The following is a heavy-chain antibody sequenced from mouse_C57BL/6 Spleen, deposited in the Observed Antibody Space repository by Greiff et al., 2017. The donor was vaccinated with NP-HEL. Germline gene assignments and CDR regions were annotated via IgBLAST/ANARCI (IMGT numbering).Heavy chain of an antibody. CDR2: ISSGSSTI. V-gene: IGHV5-17*01. J-gene: IGHJ4*01. CDR1: GFTFSDYG. CDR3: AMLGWDYAMDY. Sequence: EVQVVESGGGLVKPGGSLKLSCAASGFTFSDYGMHWVRQAPEKGLEWVAYISSGSSTIYYADTVKGRFTISRDNAKNTLFLQMTSLRSEDTAMYYCAMLGWDYAMDYWGQGTSVTVSS. D-gene: IGHD3-3*01.